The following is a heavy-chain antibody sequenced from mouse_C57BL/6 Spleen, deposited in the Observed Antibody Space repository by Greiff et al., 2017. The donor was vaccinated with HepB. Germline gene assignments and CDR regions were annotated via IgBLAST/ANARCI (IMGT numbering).Heavy chain of an antibody. CDR1: GYTFTDHT. J-gene: IGHJ2*01. D-gene: IGHD3-3*01. Sequence: QVQLQQPGAELVMPGASVKISCKVSGYTFTDHTIHWMKQRPEQGLEWIGYIYPRDGSTKYNEKFKGKATLTADKSSSTAYMQLNSLTSEDSAVYFCARGGLWLDEILFDYWGQGTTLTVSS. CDR3: ARGGLWLDEILFDY. CDR2: IYPRDGST. V-gene: IGHV1-78*01.